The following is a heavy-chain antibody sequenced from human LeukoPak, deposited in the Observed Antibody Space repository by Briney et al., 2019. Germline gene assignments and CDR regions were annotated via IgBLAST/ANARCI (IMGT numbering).Heavy chain of an antibody. CDR1: GFTFSSYA. D-gene: IGHD6-19*01. CDR2: ISYDGSNK. CDR3: ARDLAGRFDY. Sequence: PGRSLRLSCAASGFTFSSYAMHWVRQAPGKGLEWVAVISYDGSNKYYADSVKGRFTISRDNSKNTLYLQMNSLRAEDTAVYYRARDLAGRFDYWGQGTLVTVSS. J-gene: IGHJ4*02. V-gene: IGHV3-30*04.